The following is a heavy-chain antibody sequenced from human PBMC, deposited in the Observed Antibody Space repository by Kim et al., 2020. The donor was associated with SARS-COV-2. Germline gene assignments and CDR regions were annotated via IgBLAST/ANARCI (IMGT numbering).Heavy chain of an antibody. Sequence: GGYLRLSCAASGFTFSNYAMSWVRQAPGKGLEWVSSISDSGGSTFYVDSVKGRLTISRDNSKNTLYLQMNSLRAEDTAVYFCAKGSLYYDILTGYSAQYYFDYWGQGTLVTVSS. CDR2: ISDSGGST. CDR3: AKGSLYYDILTGYSAQYYFDY. D-gene: IGHD3-9*01. CDR1: GFTFSNYA. J-gene: IGHJ4*02. V-gene: IGHV3-23*01.